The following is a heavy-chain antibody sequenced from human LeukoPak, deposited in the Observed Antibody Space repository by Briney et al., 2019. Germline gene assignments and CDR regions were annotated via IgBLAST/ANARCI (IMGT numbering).Heavy chain of an antibody. CDR3: AREYYDSSGYAPLDY. J-gene: IGHJ4*02. CDR1: GFTFSSYG. V-gene: IGHV3-30*03. Sequence: GGSLRLSCAASGFTFSSYGMHWVRQAPGKGLEWVAVISYDGSNKYYADSVKGRFTISRDNSKNTLYLQMNNLRAEDTAVYYCAREYYDSSGYAPLDYWGQGTLVTVSS. D-gene: IGHD3-22*01. CDR2: ISYDGSNK.